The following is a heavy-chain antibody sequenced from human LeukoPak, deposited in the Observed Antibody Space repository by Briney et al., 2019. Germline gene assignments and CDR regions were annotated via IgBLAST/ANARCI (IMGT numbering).Heavy chain of an antibody. Sequence: PSETLSLTYTVSGGSISSDAYYWAWVRQPPGKGLEWTGIVYYTGSTYYNPSLKSRLIMFVDTSKNQFSLKLSSVTAADTAVYYCATIETDNSGYHWFDPWGQGTLVTVSS. CDR3: ATIETDNSGYHWFDP. V-gene: IGHV4-39*01. CDR2: VYYTGST. J-gene: IGHJ5*02. D-gene: IGHD3-22*01. CDR1: GGSISSDAYY.